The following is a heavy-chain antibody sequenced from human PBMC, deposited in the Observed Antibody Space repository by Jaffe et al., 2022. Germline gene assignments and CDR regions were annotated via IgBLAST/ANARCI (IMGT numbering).Heavy chain of an antibody. D-gene: IGHD4-4*01. CDR3: ARINYSNYARVTYFDY. J-gene: IGHJ4*02. Sequence: QVTLRESGPALVKPTQTLTLTCTFSGFSLSTSGMCVSWIRQPPGKALEWLALIDWDDDKYYSTSLKTRLTISKDTSKNQVVLTMTNMDPVDTATYYCARINYSNYARVTYFDYWGQGTLVTVSS. CDR1: GFSLSTSGMC. V-gene: IGHV2-70*01. CDR2: IDWDDDK.